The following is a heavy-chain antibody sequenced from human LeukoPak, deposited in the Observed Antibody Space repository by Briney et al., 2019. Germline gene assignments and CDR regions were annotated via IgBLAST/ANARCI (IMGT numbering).Heavy chain of an antibody. D-gene: IGHD2-21*01. CDR2: ISGTGGAT. V-gene: IGHV3-23*01. CDR1: GFSFGNYA. CDR3: VKDPRDTYGTNWFVS. Sequence: GGSLRLSCVASGFSFGNYAMSWVRQAPGKGLQWVSQISGTGGATWYAGFARDRFTISRDNSKKTLYLQMSGLRVEDTVMYYCVKDPRDTYGTNWFVSWGQGTLLIVSS. J-gene: IGHJ5*01.